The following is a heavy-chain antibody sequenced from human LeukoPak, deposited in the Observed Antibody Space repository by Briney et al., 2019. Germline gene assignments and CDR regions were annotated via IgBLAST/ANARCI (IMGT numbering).Heavy chain of an antibody. Sequence: GGSLRLSCAASGFTFSSYWMHWVRQAPGKGLVWVSRINSDGSSTSYADSVKGRFTISRDNAKNTLYLQMNSLRAEDTAVYYCAKTSYSYGQGPFFYWGQGTLVTVSS. V-gene: IGHV3-74*01. J-gene: IGHJ4*02. CDR2: INSDGSST. D-gene: IGHD5-18*01. CDR1: GFTFSSYW. CDR3: AKTSYSYGQGPFFY.